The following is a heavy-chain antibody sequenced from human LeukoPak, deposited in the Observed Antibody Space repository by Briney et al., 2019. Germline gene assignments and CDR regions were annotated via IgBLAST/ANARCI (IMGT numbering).Heavy chain of an antibody. CDR3: AKIERGYCSSTSYYQGGFDY. D-gene: IGHD2-2*01. CDR1: GFTFSSYA. J-gene: IGHJ4*02. V-gene: IGHV3-30*02. CDR2: IRYDGSNK. Sequence: GGSLRLSCAASGFTFSSYAMHWVRQAPGKGLEWVAFIRYDGSNKYYADSVKGRFTISRDNSKNTLYLQMNSLRAEDTAVYYCAKIERGYCSSTSYYQGGFDYWGQGTLVTVSS.